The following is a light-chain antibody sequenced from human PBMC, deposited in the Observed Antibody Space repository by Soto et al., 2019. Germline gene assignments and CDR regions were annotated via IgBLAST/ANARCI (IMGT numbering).Light chain of an antibody. CDR2: GAS. CDR1: QSVSSN. J-gene: IGKJ4*01. CDR3: QQYNVYST. Sequence: EIVLTHSPATLSVSPGERATLSCSASQSVSSNLAWYQQKPGQAPRLLIYGASTRATGIPARFSGSGSGTEFTLTISSLQSEDFAVYYCQQYNVYSTFGGGTKVDIK. V-gene: IGKV3-15*01.